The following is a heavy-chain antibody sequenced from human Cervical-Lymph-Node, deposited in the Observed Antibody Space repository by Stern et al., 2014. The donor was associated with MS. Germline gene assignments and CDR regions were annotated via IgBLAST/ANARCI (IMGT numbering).Heavy chain of an antibody. D-gene: IGHD6-13*01. CDR2: IIPFVGTP. V-gene: IGHV1-69*01. CDR3: ARDGERAAAGTAF. Sequence: QLVQSGAEVKKPGSSVKVSCKASGGTFSSYVISWVRQAPGQGPEWMGGIIPFVGTPNYSQKFQGRLTITADESTTTAYMELRSLRSEDTAIYYCARDGERAAAGTAFWGQGTQVTVSS. J-gene: IGHJ4*02. CDR1: GGTFSSYV.